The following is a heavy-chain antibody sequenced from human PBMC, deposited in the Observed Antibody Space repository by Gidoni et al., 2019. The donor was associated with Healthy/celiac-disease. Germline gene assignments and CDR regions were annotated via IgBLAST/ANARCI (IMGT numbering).Heavy chain of an antibody. CDR3: ARTYGVQPYYFDY. CDR2: MSSSSSYI. D-gene: IGHD4-17*01. J-gene: IGHJ4*02. CDR1: GFTFSSYS. V-gene: IGHV3-21*01. Sequence: EVQLVESGGGLVKPGGSLRLSCAASGFTFSSYSMNWVRQAPGKGLEWVSSMSSSSSYIYYADSGKGRFTISRDNAKNSLYLKMNSLRAEDTAVYYCARTYGVQPYYFDYWGQGTLVTVSS.